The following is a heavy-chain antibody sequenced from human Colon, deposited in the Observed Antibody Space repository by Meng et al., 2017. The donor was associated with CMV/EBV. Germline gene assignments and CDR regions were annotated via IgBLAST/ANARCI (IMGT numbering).Heavy chain of an antibody. CDR2: VYYSGGT. D-gene: IGHD5-18*01. V-gene: IGHV4-59*01. Sequence: GSLRLSCTVSGASMRGFHWTWIRQTPGKGLECLGYVYYSGGTTYHPSLKSRVTISVDTSKNQFSLRLDSVTSADTAVYSCARLHRAFSNGYGVLDSWSQGTLVTVSS. CDR3: ARLHRAFSNGYGVLDS. CDR1: GASMRGFH. J-gene: IGHJ4*02.